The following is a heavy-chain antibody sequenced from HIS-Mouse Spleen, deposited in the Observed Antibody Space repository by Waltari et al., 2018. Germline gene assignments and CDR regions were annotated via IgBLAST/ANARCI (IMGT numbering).Heavy chain of an antibody. J-gene: IGHJ2*01. D-gene: IGHD6-13*01. V-gene: IGHV4-39*07. CDR2: IYYRVST. Sequence: QLQLQESGPGLVKPSETLSLTCTVSGGSISSSSYYWGWIRQPPGKGVEWIGSIYYRVSTYSNPSLKSRVTISVDTSKNQFSLKLSSVTAADTAVYYCAREIPYSSSWYDWYFDLWGRGTLVTVSS. CDR3: AREIPYSSSWYDWYFDL. CDR1: GGSISSSSYY.